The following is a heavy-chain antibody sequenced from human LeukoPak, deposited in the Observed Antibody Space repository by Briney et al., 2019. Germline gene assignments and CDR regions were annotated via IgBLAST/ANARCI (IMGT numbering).Heavy chain of an antibody. D-gene: IGHD4-17*01. V-gene: IGHV3-30-3*01. J-gene: IGHJ4*02. CDR1: GFTFSSYA. Sequence: GGSLRLSCAASGFTFSSYAMHWVRQAPGKGLEWVAVISYDGSNKYYADSVKGRFTISRDNSKNTLYLQMNSLRAEDTAVYYCARAKDNYGDYPGYWGQGTLVTVSS. CDR3: ARAKDNYGDYPGY. CDR2: ISYDGSNK.